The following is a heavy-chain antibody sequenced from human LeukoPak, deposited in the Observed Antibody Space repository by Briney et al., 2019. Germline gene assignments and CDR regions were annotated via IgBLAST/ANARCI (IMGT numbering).Heavy chain of an antibody. V-gene: IGHV3-30-3*01. Sequence: GGSLRLYCAASGFTFSSYAMHWVRQAPGKGLEWVAVISYDGSNKYYADSVKGRFTISRDNSKNTLCLQMNSLRAEDTAVYYCAREIRSLETIDFWGQGTLVTVSS. CDR2: ISYDGSNK. CDR3: AREIRSLETIDF. J-gene: IGHJ4*02. D-gene: IGHD4-17*01. CDR1: GFTFSSYA.